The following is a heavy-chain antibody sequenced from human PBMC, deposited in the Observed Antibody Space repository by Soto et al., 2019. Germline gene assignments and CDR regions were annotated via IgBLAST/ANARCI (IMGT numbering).Heavy chain of an antibody. CDR2: MNPNSGNT. D-gene: IGHD2-8*01. CDR3: ARNKYFTGGCTNGVCPFDD. J-gene: IGHJ4*02. V-gene: IGHV1-8*02. CDR1: GYTFTSYA. Sequence: DSVQVSCKASGYTFTSYAMHWVRQAPGQRLEWMGWMNPNSGNTGYAQKFQGRVTMTRNTSISTAYMELSSLRSEDTAVYYCARNKYFTGGCTNGVCPFDDWGQGTLVTVYS.